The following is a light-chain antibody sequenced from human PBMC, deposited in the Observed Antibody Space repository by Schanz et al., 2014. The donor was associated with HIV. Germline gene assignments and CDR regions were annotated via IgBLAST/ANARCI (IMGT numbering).Light chain of an antibody. J-gene: IGLJ1*01. CDR1: SSDVGGYNY. CDR3: ASYTNSATFV. Sequence: QSALTQPPSASGSPGQSVTISCTGTSSDVGGYNYVSWYQQHPGKAPKLIIYEVNKRPSGVPDRFYGAKSGNTASLTVSGLQAEDEADYYCASYTNSATFVFGTATKLTVL. V-gene: IGLV2-8*01. CDR2: EVN.